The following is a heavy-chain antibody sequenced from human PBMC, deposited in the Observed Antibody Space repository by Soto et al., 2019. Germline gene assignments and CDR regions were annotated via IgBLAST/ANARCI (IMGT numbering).Heavy chain of an antibody. Sequence: GASVKVSCKASGYPFTRFAMHWVRQAPGQRLEWMGWIHAGNGNTKYSQKLQGRVTFTRDTSASTGYMEVSSLRSEDTAVYYCVRPCIGGTCFHLDYWGQGTQVTVSS. V-gene: IGHV1-3*01. D-gene: IGHD2-15*01. CDR3: VRPCIGGTCFHLDY. CDR1: GYPFTRFA. CDR2: IHAGNGNT. J-gene: IGHJ4*02.